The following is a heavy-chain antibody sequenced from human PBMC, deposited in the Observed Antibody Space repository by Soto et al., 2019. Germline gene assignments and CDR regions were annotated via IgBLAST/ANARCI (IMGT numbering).Heavy chain of an antibody. V-gene: IGHV3-23*01. CDR1: GFTFSSYA. CDR3: AKENYIVVVIAIRGAFDI. J-gene: IGHJ3*02. D-gene: IGHD2-21*01. Sequence: GGSLRLSCAASGFTFSSYAMSWVRRAPGKGLEWVSAISGSGGSTYYADSVKGRFTISRDNSKNTLYLQMNSLRAEDTAVYYCAKENYIVVVIAIRGAFDIWGQGTMVTVS. CDR2: ISGSGGST.